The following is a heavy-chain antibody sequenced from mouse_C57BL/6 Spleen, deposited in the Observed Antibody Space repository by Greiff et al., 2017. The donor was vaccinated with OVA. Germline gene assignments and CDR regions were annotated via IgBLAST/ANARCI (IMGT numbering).Heavy chain of an antibody. V-gene: IGHV1-15*01. D-gene: IGHD2-3*01. CDR3: TRGLLRYAMDY. J-gene: IGHJ4*01. Sequence: QVQLQQSGAELVRPGASVTLSCKASSYTFTDYEMHWVKQTPVHGLEWIGAIDPETGGTAYNQKFKGKAILTADKSSSTAYMELRSLTSEDSAVYYCTRGLLRYAMDYWGQGTSVTVSS. CDR1: SYTFTDYE. CDR2: IDPETGGT.